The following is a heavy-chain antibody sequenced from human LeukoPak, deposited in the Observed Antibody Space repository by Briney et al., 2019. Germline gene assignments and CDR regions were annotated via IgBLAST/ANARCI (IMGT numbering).Heavy chain of an antibody. CDR1: GGSISSYY. CDR3: AGTLAGPNWFDS. CDR2: IYYSGST. V-gene: IGHV4-59*08. Sequence: SETLSLTCAVSGGSISSYYWSWIRQPPGKGLEWIGYIYYSGSTKYNPSLKSRVSISVDTPKNHFSLKLSSVTAADAAVYYCAGTLAGPNWFDSRGQGTQVTVSS. J-gene: IGHJ5*01. D-gene: IGHD6-13*01.